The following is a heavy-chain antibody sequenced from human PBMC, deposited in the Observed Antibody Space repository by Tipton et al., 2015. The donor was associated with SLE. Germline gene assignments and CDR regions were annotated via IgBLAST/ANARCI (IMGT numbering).Heavy chain of an antibody. V-gene: IGHV4-59*02. CDR1: GGSVGESH. CDR3: ARVFDWYHAFDI. D-gene: IGHD3-9*01. Sequence: LRLSCTISGGSVGESHWSWIRQPPGKGLEWIGYIHYRGRTDYSPSLKSRVSMSVDTSKNQFSLKLSSVTAADTAVYYCARVFDWYHAFDIWGQGTMVTVSS. CDR2: IHYRGRT. J-gene: IGHJ3*02.